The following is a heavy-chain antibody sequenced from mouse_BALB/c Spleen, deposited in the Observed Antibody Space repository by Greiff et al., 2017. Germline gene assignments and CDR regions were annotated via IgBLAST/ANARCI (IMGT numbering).Heavy chain of an antibody. CDR2: ISSGGSYT. D-gene: IGHD1-3*01. V-gene: IGHV5-9-3*01. Sequence: EVKLVESGGGLVKPGGSLKLSCAASGFTFSSYAMSWVRQTPEKRLEWVATISSGGSYTYYQDSVKGRFTISRDNAKNTLYLQMSSLRSEDTAMYYCARPDNPNGAWFAYWGQGTLVTVSA. CDR3: ARPDNPNGAWFAY. J-gene: IGHJ3*01. CDR1: GFTFSSYA.